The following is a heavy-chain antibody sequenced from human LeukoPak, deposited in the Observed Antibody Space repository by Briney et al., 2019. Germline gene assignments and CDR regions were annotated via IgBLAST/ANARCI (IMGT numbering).Heavy chain of an antibody. V-gene: IGHV1-18*01. CDR1: GYTFSSYG. J-gene: IGHJ4*02. Sequence: GASVKVSCKASGYTFSSYGISWVRQAPGQGLEWMGWVSAYNGNTNYAQKFQGRVTMTTDTSTSTAYMELRSLRSDDTAVYYCARDLRRRLRLPPTPKTDYFDCWGQGTLVTVSS. CDR3: ARDLRRRLRLPPTPKTDYFDC. D-gene: IGHD3-16*01. CDR2: VSAYNGNT.